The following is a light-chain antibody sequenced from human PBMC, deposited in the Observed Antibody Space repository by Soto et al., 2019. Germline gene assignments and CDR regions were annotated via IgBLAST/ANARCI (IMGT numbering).Light chain of an antibody. J-gene: IGKJ1*01. V-gene: IGKV1-5*03. CDR3: QHYSGYST. CDR2: KAS. CDR1: QSISPW. Sequence: DIQMTQSPSTLSASVGDRVTITCRASQSISPWLAWYQQKPGTAPKLLIYKASSLESGVPSRFSGSASGTEFTLTINSLQPDDFATYYCQHYSGYSTFGQGTKV.